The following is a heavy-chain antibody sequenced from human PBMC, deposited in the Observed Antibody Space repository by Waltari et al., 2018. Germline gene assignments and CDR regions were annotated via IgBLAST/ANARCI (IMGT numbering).Heavy chain of an antibody. V-gene: IGHV3-74*01. Sequence: EVQVVESVGGLVQPGGSLRLSCAASGFTFYSFWMHWVRQAPGKGLVWVARINSDGRETYYGDSVKGRFTISRDNAKNTLFLQMNSLRAEDTAVYYCARAGAYSSSSFYYYYGMDVWGQGTTVTVPS. J-gene: IGHJ6*02. CDR1: GFTFYSFW. D-gene: IGHD6-6*01. CDR3: ARAGAYSSSSFYYYYGMDV. CDR2: INSDGRET.